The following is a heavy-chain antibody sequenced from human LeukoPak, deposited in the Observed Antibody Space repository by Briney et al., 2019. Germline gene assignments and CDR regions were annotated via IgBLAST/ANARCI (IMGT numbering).Heavy chain of an antibody. Sequence: SETLSLICTVSGGSIGNYYWSWIRQPPGKGLEWIGYIHHSGSTTSTPSLKSRVTISVDTSKNQFSLRLSSVTAADTAVYYCARDTYYESSGYYEDYFDSWGQGTLVTVSS. V-gene: IGHV4-59*01. J-gene: IGHJ4*02. CDR3: ARDTYYESSGYYEDYFDS. D-gene: IGHD3-22*01. CDR2: IHHSGST. CDR1: GGSIGNYY.